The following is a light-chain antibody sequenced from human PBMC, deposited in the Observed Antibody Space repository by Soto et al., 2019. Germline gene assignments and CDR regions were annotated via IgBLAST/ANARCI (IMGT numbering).Light chain of an antibody. Sequence: QSVLTQPPSASGTPGQRVTISCSGSSSNIGSNTVNWYQHLPGTAPKLLIYTNNQRPSGVPDRFSGSKSGTSASLGISGLQSEDEADYYCAAWDDSLNGYVFGTGTKVTVL. CDR1: SSNIGSNT. CDR2: TNN. V-gene: IGLV1-44*01. J-gene: IGLJ1*01. CDR3: AAWDDSLNGYV.